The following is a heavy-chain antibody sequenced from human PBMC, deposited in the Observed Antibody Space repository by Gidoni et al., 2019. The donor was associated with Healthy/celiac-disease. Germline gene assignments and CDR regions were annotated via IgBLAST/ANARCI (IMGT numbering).Heavy chain of an antibody. J-gene: IGHJ4*02. CDR2: ISWSSCSI. CDR1: GFTFDDYA. Sequence: EVQLVESGGGLVQPGMSLRLYCASSGFTFDDYAMHWVLQDPGKGLEWGSGISWSSCSIGYADSVKGRFTISRDNAKNSLYLQMNSLRAEDTALYYCAKDIYYDSSGSSDYWGQGTLVTVSS. V-gene: IGHV3-9*01. CDR3: AKDIYYDSSGSSDY. D-gene: IGHD3-22*01.